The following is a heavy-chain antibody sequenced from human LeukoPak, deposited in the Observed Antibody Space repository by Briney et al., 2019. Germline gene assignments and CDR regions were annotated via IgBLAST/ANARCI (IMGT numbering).Heavy chain of an antibody. Sequence: SEALSLTCAVYGGSFSGYYWSWIRQPPGKGLEWSEEINHSGSTNYNPSLKSRVTISVDTSKIQFSLKLSSVTAADTAVYYCARGRGYYYGSGSYYYYYYMDVWGKGTTVTVSS. D-gene: IGHD3-10*01. J-gene: IGHJ6*03. CDR1: GGSFSGYY. CDR3: ARGRGYYYGSGSYYYYYYMDV. CDR2: INHSGST. V-gene: IGHV4-34*01.